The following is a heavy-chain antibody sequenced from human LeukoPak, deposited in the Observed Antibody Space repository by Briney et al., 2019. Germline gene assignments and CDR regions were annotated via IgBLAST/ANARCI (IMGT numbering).Heavy chain of an antibody. CDR1: RYTFTSYD. D-gene: IGHD6-19*01. J-gene: IGHJ6*03. Sequence: APVKVSCKASRYTFTSYDINWARQATGQGLEWMGWMNPNSANTGYAQKFQGRVTMTRNTSINTAYMELSSLRSEDTAVYYCAKALKVVAGSGPVDYYYYMDVWGKGTTVSISS. CDR3: AKALKVVAGSGPVDYYYYMDV. V-gene: IGHV1-8*01. CDR2: MNPNSANT.